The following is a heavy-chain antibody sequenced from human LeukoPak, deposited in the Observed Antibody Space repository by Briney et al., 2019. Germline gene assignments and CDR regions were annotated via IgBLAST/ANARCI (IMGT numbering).Heavy chain of an antibody. CDR3: APHYDILTGYPDY. V-gene: IGHV3-23*01. J-gene: IGHJ4*02. Sequence: PGGSLRLSCAASGFTFSSYAMSWVRQAPGKGLEWVSAISGSGGSTYYADSVKGRFTISRDNSKNTLYLQMNSLRAEDTAVYYCAPHYDILTGYPDYWGQGTLVTVSS. D-gene: IGHD3-9*01. CDR2: ISGSGGST. CDR1: GFTFSSYA.